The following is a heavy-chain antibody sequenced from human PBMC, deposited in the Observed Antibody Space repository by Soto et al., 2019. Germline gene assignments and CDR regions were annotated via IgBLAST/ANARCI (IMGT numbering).Heavy chain of an antibody. Sequence: QVQLQESGPGLVKPSQTLSLTCTVSGGSISSGGYYWSWIRQHPAKGLEWIGYIYYSGRTYYNPSLKSRVTISVDTSKNPFSLMLSSVTAADTAVYYCARGVGTYYDFWSGYYPNWFDPWGQGTLVTVSS. CDR3: ARGVGTYYDFWSGYYPNWFDP. D-gene: IGHD3-3*01. V-gene: IGHV4-31*03. CDR1: GGSISSGGYY. CDR2: IYYSGRT. J-gene: IGHJ5*02.